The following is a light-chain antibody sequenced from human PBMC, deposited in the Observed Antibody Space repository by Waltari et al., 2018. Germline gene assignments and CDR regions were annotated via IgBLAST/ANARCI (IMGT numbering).Light chain of an antibody. J-gene: IGLJ3*02. CDR1: ALPKKY. CDR3: CSPDSSGNHWV. Sequence: SYELTQPPSVSVSPGQTARNTCSGDALPKKYGFFHSQKSGQAPVLVIYEDNKRPSGIPERFSGSNSGTLSTLTVSGTQVDDEADYYCCSPDSSGNHWVFGGGTKLAVL. V-gene: IGLV3-10*01. CDR2: EDN.